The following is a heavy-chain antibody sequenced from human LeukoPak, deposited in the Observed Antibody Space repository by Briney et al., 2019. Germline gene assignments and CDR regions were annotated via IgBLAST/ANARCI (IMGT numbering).Heavy chain of an antibody. Sequence: SETLSLSCAASGGSFSSYDMSWIRQPPEKGLEWIGYIYYSGSTNYNPSLKSRVTISVDTSKNRFSLKLSSVTAADTAVYYCARTFTGSLFNYWGQGTLVTVSS. CDR2: IYYSGST. CDR1: GGSFSSYD. D-gene: IGHD3-9*01. CDR3: ARTFTGSLFNY. J-gene: IGHJ4*02. V-gene: IGHV4-59*01.